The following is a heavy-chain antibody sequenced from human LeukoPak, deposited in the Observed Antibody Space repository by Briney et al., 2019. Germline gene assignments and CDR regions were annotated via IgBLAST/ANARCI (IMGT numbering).Heavy chain of an antibody. CDR2: IYYSGST. CDR1: GGSFSGYY. D-gene: IGHD5-18*01. J-gene: IGHJ3*02. V-gene: IGHV4-34*01. Sequence: SETLSLTCAVYGGSFSGYYWSWIRQPPGKGLEWIGSIYYSGSTYYNPSLKSRVTISVDTSKNQFSLKLSSVTAADTAVYYCARDGLWIQNSFDIWGQGTVVTVSS. CDR3: ARDGLWIQNSFDI.